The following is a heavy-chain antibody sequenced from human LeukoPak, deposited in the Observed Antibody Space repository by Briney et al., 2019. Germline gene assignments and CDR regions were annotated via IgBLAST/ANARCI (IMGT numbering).Heavy chain of an antibody. J-gene: IGHJ5*02. Sequence: SETLSLTCAVSGGSVNSGTHSWSWIRQPPGKGLEYIGYIYYSGNTYYHPSLKSRLSISIETSKKQFSLSLSSVTAADTAVYFCARTHVVTATVDRWGQGTLVTVSP. CDR1: GGSVNSGTHS. V-gene: IGHV4-30-4*07. CDR2: IYYSGNT. D-gene: IGHD2-15*01. CDR3: ARTHVVTATVDR.